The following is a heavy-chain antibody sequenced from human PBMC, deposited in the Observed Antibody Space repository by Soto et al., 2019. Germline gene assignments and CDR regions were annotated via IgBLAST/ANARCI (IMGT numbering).Heavy chain of an antibody. CDR3: AREGPSDFGVVIEFDP. J-gene: IGHJ5*02. CDR1: GYTFTSYG. D-gene: IGHD3-3*01. V-gene: IGHV1-18*01. CDR2: ISAYNGNT. Sequence: GASVKVSCKASGYTFTSYGISWVRQAPGQGLEWMGWISAYNGNTNYAQKLQGRVTMTTDTSTGTAYMELRSLRSDDTAVYYCAREGPSDFGVVIEFDPWGQGTLVTVSS.